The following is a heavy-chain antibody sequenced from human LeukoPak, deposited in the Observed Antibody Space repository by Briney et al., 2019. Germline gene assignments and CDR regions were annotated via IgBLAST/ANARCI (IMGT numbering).Heavy chain of an antibody. Sequence: SETLSLTCTVSGGSISSYYWSWIRQPPGKGLEWIGYIYYSGTTNYNPSLKSRVTISVDTSKNQFSLKLSSVTAADTAVYYCARHIRRGFAELSWYYYGMDVWGQGTTVTVSS. CDR2: IYYSGTT. D-gene: IGHD3-10*01. V-gene: IGHV4-59*08. J-gene: IGHJ6*02. CDR1: GGSISSYY. CDR3: ARHIRRGFAELSWYYYGMDV.